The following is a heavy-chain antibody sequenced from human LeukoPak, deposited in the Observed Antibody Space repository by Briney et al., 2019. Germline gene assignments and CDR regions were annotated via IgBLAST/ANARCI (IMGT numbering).Heavy chain of an antibody. CDR3: ADGYNRVGLFDC. Sequence: SETLSLTCTVSGGSISSSTYYWGWIRQPPGKGLEWIGSIYYSGSTYYNPSLKSRVTISVDTSKNQFSLKLSSVTAADTAVYYRADGYNRVGLFDCWGHGTLVIVSS. V-gene: IGHV4-39*01. CDR2: IYYSGST. CDR1: GGSISSSTYY. D-gene: IGHD5-24*01. J-gene: IGHJ4*01.